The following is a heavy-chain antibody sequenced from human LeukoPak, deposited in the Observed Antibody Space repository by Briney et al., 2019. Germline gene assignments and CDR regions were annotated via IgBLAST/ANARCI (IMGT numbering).Heavy chain of an antibody. V-gene: IGHV5-51*01. CDR3: AAQIHGGSWHFGY. Sequence: GASLEISCKGAGYGFTSYWIGWVRQMPGKGLEWMGIIYPGDSDTRYSPSFQGQVTISADKSISTAYLQWSSLKASDTAMYYCAAQIHGGSWHFGYWGQGTLVTVSS. J-gene: IGHJ4*02. CDR2: IYPGDSDT. CDR1: GYGFTSYW. D-gene: IGHD6-13*01.